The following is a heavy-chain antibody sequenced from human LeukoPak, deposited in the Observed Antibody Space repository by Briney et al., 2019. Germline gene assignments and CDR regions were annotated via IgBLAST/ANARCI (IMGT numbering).Heavy chain of an antibody. CDR3: AISPNVLLWFGELARYFQH. CDR1: GGSIRSYY. CDR2: IYYSGST. J-gene: IGHJ1*01. V-gene: IGHV4-59*01. D-gene: IGHD3-10*01. Sequence: SETLSLTCTVSGGSIRSYYWSWIRQPPGKGLKWIAYIYYSGSTNYNPSLKSRVTISVDTSKNQFSLKLSSVTAADTAVYYCAISPNVLLWFGELARYFQHWGQGTLVTVSS.